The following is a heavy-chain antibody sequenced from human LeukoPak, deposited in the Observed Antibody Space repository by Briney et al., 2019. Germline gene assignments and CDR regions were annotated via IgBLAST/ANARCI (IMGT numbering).Heavy chain of an antibody. Sequence: GGSLRLSCAASGFTVSSNYMSWVRQAPGKGLEWVSVIYCGGSTYYADSVKGRFTISRDNSKNTLYLQMDSLRAEDTAVYYCARTIWSDWYFDYWGQGTLVTVSS. CDR1: GFTVSSNY. D-gene: IGHD1-1*01. V-gene: IGHV3-66*01. CDR2: IYCGGST. J-gene: IGHJ4*02. CDR3: ARTIWSDWYFDY.